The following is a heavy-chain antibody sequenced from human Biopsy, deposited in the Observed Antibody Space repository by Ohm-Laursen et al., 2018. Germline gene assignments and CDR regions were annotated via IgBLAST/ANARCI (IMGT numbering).Heavy chain of an antibody. D-gene: IGHD1-26*01. CDR3: ARIFLVGVTPGYGMDV. CDR2: ISSSGNFM. Sequence: SLRLSCAAPGFTFSPYTMTWVRQAPGKGLEWVSSISSSGNFMYYTDSVKGRFTISRDNAKNSLYLQMNSLRAGDTALYYCARIFLVGVTPGYGMDVWGQGATVTVSS. CDR1: GFTFSPYT. V-gene: IGHV3-21*01. J-gene: IGHJ6*02.